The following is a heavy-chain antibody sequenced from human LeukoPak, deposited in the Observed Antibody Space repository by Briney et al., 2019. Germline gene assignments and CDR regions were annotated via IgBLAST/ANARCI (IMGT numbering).Heavy chain of an antibody. Sequence: ASETLSLTCTVSGGSISSSSYYWGWIRQPPGKGLEWIGSIYYCGSTYYNPSLKSRVTISVDTSKNQFSLKLSSVTAADTAVYYCARDRRSSWYFHAFDYWGQGTLVTVSS. CDR2: IYYCGST. J-gene: IGHJ4*02. D-gene: IGHD6-13*01. CDR1: GGSISSSSYY. V-gene: IGHV4-39*07. CDR3: ARDRRSSWYFHAFDY.